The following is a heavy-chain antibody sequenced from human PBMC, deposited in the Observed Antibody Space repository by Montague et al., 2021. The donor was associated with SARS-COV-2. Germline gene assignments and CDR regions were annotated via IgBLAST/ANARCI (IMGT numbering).Heavy chain of an antibody. D-gene: IGHD2-2*01. CDR3: ARHPLEYCSSTSCYVG. Sequence: SYTLSLPCTVSGGSISSSSYYWGWIRQPPGKGLEWIGSIYYSGSTYYSPSLKSRVTISVDTSKNQFSLKLSSVTAADTAVYYCARHPLEYCSSTSCYVGWGQGTLVTVSS. V-gene: IGHV4-39*01. CDR2: IYYSGST. CDR1: GGSISSSSYY. J-gene: IGHJ4*02.